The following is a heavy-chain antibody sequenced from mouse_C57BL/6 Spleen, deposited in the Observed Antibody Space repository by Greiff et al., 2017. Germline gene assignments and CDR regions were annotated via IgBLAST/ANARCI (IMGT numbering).Heavy chain of an antibody. CDR2: IDPSDSDT. J-gene: IGHJ4*01. D-gene: IGHD3-3*01. CDR3: ARGGTGNAMDY. CDR1: GYTFTSYW. Sequence: QVQLQQPGAELVRPGSSVKLSCKASGYTFTSYWMHWVKQRPIQGLEWIGNIDPSDSDTHYNQKFKDKATLTVDKSSSTAYMQLSSLTSEDSAVYYCARGGTGNAMDYWGQGTSVTVSS. V-gene: IGHV1-52*01.